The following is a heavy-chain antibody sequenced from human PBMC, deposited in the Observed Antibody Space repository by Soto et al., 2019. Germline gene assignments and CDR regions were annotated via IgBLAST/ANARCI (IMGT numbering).Heavy chain of an antibody. CDR2: IYYSGST. CDR3: ARLPAAGGYFDY. D-gene: IGHD6-13*01. J-gene: IGHJ4*02. V-gene: IGHV4-59*12. CDR1: GGSISSYY. Sequence: SETLSLTCTVSGGSISSYYWSWIRQPPGKGLEWIGYIYYSGSTNYNPSLKSRVTISVDTSKNQFSLKLSSVTAADTAVYYCARLPAAGGYFDYWGPGTLVTVSS.